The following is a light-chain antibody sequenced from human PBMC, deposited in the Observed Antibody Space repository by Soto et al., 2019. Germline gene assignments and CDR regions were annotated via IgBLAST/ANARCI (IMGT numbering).Light chain of an antibody. CDR2: GAS. CDR1: QYINTR. CDR3: QQYGSLIT. V-gene: IGKV3-20*01. J-gene: IGKJ5*01. Sequence: EIVLTQSPATLSSFPGDRVTLSCRASQYINTRLAWYQHRPGQAPRLLIYGASNRAAGFPDRFSGSGSGTDFTLTINRLEPEDSAVYYCQQYGSLITFGQGTRLEIK.